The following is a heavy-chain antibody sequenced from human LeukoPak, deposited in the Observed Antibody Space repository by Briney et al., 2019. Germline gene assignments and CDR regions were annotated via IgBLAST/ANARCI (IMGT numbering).Heavy chain of an antibody. Sequence: GGSLRLSCAASGFTFSSYGMSWVRQAPGKGLEWVSAIETGGASTYYADSVKGRFSISRDNSKNTLYLQMNSLRAEDTAVYYCSKSDVRLVIGYWGQGTLVTVSS. CDR3: SKSDVRLVIGY. D-gene: IGHD3-9*01. V-gene: IGHV3-23*05. CDR2: IETGGAST. CDR1: GFTFSSYG. J-gene: IGHJ4*02.